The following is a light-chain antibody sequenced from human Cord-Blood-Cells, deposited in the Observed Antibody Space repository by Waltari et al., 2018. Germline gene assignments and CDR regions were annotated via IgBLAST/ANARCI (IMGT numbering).Light chain of an antibody. V-gene: IGKV3-15*01. CDR2: GAF. J-gene: IGKJ3*01. CDR1: QSVSSN. Sequence: IVMTQSTATLSVSQGERATLSCRASQSVSSNLAWYQQKPGQAPRLLIYGAFTRATGIPARFSGSGSGTEFTLTISSLQSEDFAVYYCQQYNNWPLTFGPGTKVDIK. CDR3: QQYNNWPLT.